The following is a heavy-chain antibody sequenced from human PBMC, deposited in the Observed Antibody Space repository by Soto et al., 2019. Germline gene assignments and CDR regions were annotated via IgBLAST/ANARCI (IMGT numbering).Heavy chain of an antibody. CDR1: GFSFPDYD. D-gene: IGHD3-10*01. J-gene: IGHJ4*02. V-gene: IGHV3-23*01. Sequence: SCEGSGFSFPDYDMNWVRQTPGKGLEWVAAVGRFGNTYYRDSVRGRFTISRDDSRNTVYLQMNRLRVEDTAVYFCAKEGRLRSPAGDYFDSWAQGSLVTVPQ. CDR2: VGRFGNT. CDR3: AKEGRLRSPAGDYFDS.